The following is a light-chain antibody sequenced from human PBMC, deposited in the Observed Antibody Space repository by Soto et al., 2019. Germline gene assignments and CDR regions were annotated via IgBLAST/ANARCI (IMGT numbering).Light chain of an antibody. CDR3: QQYGSSLLWT. J-gene: IGKJ1*01. Sequence: EIVLTQSPATLFLSPGERATLSCRASQSVSSYLAWYQQKPGQAPRLLIYDASNRATGIPARFSGSGSGTDFTLTISSLEPEDFAVYYCQQYGSSLLWTFGQGTKVEIK. CDR2: DAS. CDR1: QSVSSY. V-gene: IGKV3-11*01.